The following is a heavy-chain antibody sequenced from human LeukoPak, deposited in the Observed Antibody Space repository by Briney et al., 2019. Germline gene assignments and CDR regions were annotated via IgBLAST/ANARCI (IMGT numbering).Heavy chain of an antibody. CDR1: GASISSSSYY. Sequence: SETLSLTCTVAGASISSSSYYWGWIRQPPGKGLEWIGNIYYSGSTDYDPSLKSRVTISVDTSNNQFSLKLSSVTAADTAVYYCARQGMTTVTIFDYWGQGTLVTVSS. D-gene: IGHD4-17*01. CDR2: IYYSGST. CDR3: ARQGMTTVTIFDY. V-gene: IGHV4-39*01. J-gene: IGHJ4*02.